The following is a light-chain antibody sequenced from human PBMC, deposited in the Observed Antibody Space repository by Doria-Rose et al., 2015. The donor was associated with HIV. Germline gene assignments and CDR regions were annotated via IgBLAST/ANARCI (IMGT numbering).Light chain of an antibody. Sequence: DIRMTQSPESLGMSLGERATLNCKSNQSLLYTSKNYLAWYQQKPGEPTKLLMYWASTRQSGVPARCSGSGSGTDFTLTISSLEAEDVAVYYCQQYYDTPSFGPGTTVDIK. CDR2: WAS. CDR1: QSLLYTSKNY. CDR3: QQYYDTPS. V-gene: IGKV4-1*01. J-gene: IGKJ3*01.